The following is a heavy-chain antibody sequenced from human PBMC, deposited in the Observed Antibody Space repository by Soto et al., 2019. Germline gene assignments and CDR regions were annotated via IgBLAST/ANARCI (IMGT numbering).Heavy chain of an antibody. J-gene: IGHJ6*02. CDR2: IKPDGTEK. V-gene: IGHV3-7*01. CDR1: GFTFSNYW. CDR3: TSSLSPMDV. Sequence: GGSLRLSCVISGFTFSNYWMTWVRQAPGKGLEWVANIKPDGTEKYYVDSVKGRFTISRDNAKNTLYLQMNSLRAEDTAVYYCTSSLSPMDVWGQGTTVTVSS.